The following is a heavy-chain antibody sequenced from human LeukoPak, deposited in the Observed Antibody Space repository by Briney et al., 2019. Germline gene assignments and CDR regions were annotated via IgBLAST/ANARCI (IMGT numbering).Heavy chain of an antibody. CDR2: ISHTEGT. D-gene: IGHD3-9*01. J-gene: IGHJ4*02. CDR3: ARIRCGHSGSVCYNH. Sequence: SETLSLTCGVFGVSINDYYWSWIRQSPGKGLEWIGEISHTEGTRYNPSLESRATMSVGTSENQLSLKLIFVTAADTAVYYCARIRCGHSGSVCYNHWGLGTLVTVSS. V-gene: IGHV4-34*01. CDR1: GVSINDYY.